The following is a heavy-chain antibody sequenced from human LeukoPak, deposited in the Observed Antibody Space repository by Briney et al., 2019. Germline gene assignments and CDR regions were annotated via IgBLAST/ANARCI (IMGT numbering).Heavy chain of an antibody. D-gene: IGHD3-22*01. V-gene: IGHV3-23*01. Sequence: PGGSLRLSCAASGFTFITYSMTWVRQAPGRGLEWVSAITGSGAFTDYADSVKGRFTISRDNPKNTLNLQMNSLRAEDTAVYYCARDLGQYYDTSDNWFDPWGQGTLVTVSS. CDR1: GFTFITYS. CDR2: ITGSGAFT. CDR3: ARDLGQYYDTSDNWFDP. J-gene: IGHJ5*02.